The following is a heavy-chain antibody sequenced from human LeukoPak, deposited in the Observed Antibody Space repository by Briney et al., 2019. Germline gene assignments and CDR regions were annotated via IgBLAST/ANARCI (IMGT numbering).Heavy chain of an antibody. CDR2: IYTSGST. V-gene: IGHV4-61*02. D-gene: IGHD3-22*01. CDR3: TRAASSGPLFTYHMDV. CDR1: GGSISSGSYY. J-gene: IGHJ6*03. Sequence: SETLSLTCTVSGGSISSGSYYWSWIRQPAGQGLEWIGRIYTSGSTNYNPSLKSRVTISVDTSKNQFSLKLSSVTAADTAVYYCTRAASSGPLFTYHMDVWGKGTTVTVSS.